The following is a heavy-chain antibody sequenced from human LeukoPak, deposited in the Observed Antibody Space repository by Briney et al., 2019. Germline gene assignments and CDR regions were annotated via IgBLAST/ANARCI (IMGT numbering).Heavy chain of an antibody. CDR3: ARALAAAGTGYYFDY. J-gene: IGHJ4*02. CDR1: GFTFRTYS. Sequence: GGSLRLSCAASGFTFRTYSVNWVRQAPGKGLEWVSSISSSGTHIYYAYSVKGRFTISRDNAMNSLYLRMNSLRAEDTAVYYCARALAAAGTGYYFDYWGQGTLVTVSS. D-gene: IGHD6-13*01. CDR2: ISSSGTHI. V-gene: IGHV3-21*01.